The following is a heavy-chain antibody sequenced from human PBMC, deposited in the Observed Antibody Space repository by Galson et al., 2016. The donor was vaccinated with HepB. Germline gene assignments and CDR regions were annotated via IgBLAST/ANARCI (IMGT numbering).Heavy chain of an antibody. J-gene: IGHJ3*01. V-gene: IGHV6-1*01. Sequence: AISGDSVSSNTAAWTWIRQSPSRGLEYLGKTYYRSKWSTDYALSVRGRATILPDTPKNQVSLQLNSVTPEDTAVYYCARDAFGTVADSFDAFDVWGRGTMVTVSS. D-gene: IGHD6-19*01. CDR3: ARDAFGTVADSFDAFDV. CDR1: GDSVSSNTAA. CDR2: TYYRSKWST.